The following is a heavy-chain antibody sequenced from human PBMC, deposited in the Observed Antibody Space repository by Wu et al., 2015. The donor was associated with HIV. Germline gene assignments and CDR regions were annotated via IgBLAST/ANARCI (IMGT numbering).Heavy chain of an antibody. D-gene: IGHD2-2*01. J-gene: IGHJ3*02. CDR2: INPSGGST. CDR3: ARDRGDIVVVPAARGGAFDI. CDR1: GYTFTSYY. Sequence: QVQLVQSGAEVKKPGASVKVSCKASGYTFTSYYMHWVRQAPGQGLEWMGIINPSGGSTSYAQKFQGRVTMTRDTSTSTVYMELSSLRSEDTAVYYCARDRGDIVVVPAARGGAFDIWGQGTMVTVSS. V-gene: IGHV1-46*03.